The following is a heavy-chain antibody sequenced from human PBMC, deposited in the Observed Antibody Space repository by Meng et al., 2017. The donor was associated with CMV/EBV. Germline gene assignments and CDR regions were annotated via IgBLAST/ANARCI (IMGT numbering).Heavy chain of an antibody. J-gene: IGHJ4*02. Sequence: GGSLRLSCVASGFTFSSYWMSWVRQAPGKGLEWVANIKQDGSEKYYVDSVKGRFTISRDNAKNSLYLQMNSLRAEDTAVYYCARGRLRFDYWGQGTLVTVSS. CDR3: ARGRLRFDY. V-gene: IGHV3-7*01. CDR1: GFTFSSYW. CDR2: IKQDGSEK. D-gene: IGHD2-15*01.